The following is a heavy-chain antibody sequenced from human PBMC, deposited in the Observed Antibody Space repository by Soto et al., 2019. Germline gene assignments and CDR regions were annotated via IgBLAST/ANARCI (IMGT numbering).Heavy chain of an antibody. CDR1: GGSISGYY. V-gene: IGHV4-34*01. J-gene: IGHJ6*02. Sequence: SETLSLTCAVYGGSISGYYWSWIRQPPGRGLEWIGDINHSGSTNYNPSLKSRVTISVDTSKNQFSLKLSSVTAADTAVYYCARQTWIQLWALSAYYYGMDVWGQGTTVTVSS. CDR3: ARQTWIQLWALSAYYYGMDV. CDR2: INHSGST. D-gene: IGHD5-18*01.